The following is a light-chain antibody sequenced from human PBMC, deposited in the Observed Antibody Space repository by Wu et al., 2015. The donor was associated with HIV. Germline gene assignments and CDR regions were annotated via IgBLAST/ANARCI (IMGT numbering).Light chain of an antibody. V-gene: IGKV3-15*01. CDR2: GAS. CDR1: QSVNSD. CDR3: QQYSTWPPWT. J-gene: IGKJ1*01. Sequence: GRATLSCRASQSVNSDLAWYQQKPGQAPRLLIYGASTRATGIPDRFSGSGSGTEFTLTISSMQSEDFAVYYCQQYSTWPPWTFGQGTKVEIK.